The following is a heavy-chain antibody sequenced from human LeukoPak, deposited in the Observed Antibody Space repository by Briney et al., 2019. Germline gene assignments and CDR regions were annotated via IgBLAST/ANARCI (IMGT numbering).Heavy chain of an antibody. CDR3: ASVYYYDSSRYSPFDY. CDR2: INPNSGGT. Sequence: ASVTVSCKASGYTFTGYYMHWVRQAPGQGLEGMGWINPNSGGTNYAQKFQGRVTMTRDTSISTAYMELSRLRSDDTAVYYGASVYYYDSSRYSPFDYWGQGTLVTVSS. CDR1: GYTFTGYY. D-gene: IGHD3-22*01. J-gene: IGHJ4*02. V-gene: IGHV1-2*02.